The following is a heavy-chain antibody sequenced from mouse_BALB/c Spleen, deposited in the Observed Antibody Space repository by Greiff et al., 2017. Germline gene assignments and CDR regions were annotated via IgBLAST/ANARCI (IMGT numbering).Heavy chain of an antibody. Sequence: EVQLVESGPGLVKPSQSLSLTCSVTGYSITSGYYWNWIRQFPGNKLEWMGYISYDGSNNYNPSLKNRISITRDTSKNQFFLKLNSVTTEDTATYYCAREGDDAMDDWGQGTSVTVSS. J-gene: IGHJ4*01. D-gene: IGHD3-3*01. CDR3: AREGDDAMDD. CDR2: ISYDGSN. CDR1: GYSITSGYY. V-gene: IGHV3-6*02.